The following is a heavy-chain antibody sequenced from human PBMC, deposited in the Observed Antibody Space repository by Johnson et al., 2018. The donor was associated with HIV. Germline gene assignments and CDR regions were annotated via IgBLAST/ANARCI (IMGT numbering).Heavy chain of an antibody. CDR1: GFTFSDYY. D-gene: IGHD2-21*02. Sequence: QVQLVESGGGVVRPGGSLRLSCAASGFTFSDYYMSWIRQAPGKGLEWVSYISSSGSTIYYADSVKGLFTISRDNAKNSLYLQMNSLRAEDTAVYYCASTCGGDCSRGDAFDIWGQGTMVTVSS. J-gene: IGHJ3*02. CDR2: ISSSGSTI. CDR3: ASTCGGDCSRGDAFDI. V-gene: IGHV3-11*04.